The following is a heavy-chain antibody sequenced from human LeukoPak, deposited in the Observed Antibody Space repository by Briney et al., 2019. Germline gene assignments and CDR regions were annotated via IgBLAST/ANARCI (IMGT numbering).Heavy chain of an antibody. CDR1: GFTFSSYN. CDR2: ISPTSTI. V-gene: IGHV3-48*01. D-gene: IGHD3-10*01. J-gene: IGHJ4*02. CDR3: ARELRGENFDF. Sequence: GGSLRLSCAASGFTFSSYNMNWVRQAPGGGLELVSYISPTSTIFYADSVRGRFTISRDNVKNSLYLQMNSLRVEDTAVYYCARELRGENFDFWGQGTLVTVSA.